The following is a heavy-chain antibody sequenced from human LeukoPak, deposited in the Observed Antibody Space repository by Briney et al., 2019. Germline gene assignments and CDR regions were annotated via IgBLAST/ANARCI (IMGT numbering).Heavy chain of an antibody. CDR3: ARSSGYYYDSSGYYEVFDY. J-gene: IGHJ4*02. CDR1: GGSISSGGYS. Sequence: PSQTLSLTCAVSGGSISSGGYSWSWIRQPPGKGLEWIGYIYYSGTTNYNPSLKSRVTISVDTSKNQFSLKLSSVTAADTAVYYCARSSGYYYDSSGYYEVFDYWGQGTLVTVSS. D-gene: IGHD3-22*01. V-gene: IGHV4-30-4*07. CDR2: IYYSGTT.